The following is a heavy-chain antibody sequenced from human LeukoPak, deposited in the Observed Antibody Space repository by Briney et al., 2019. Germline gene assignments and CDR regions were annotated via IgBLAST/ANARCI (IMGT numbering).Heavy chain of an antibody. J-gene: IGHJ6*02. CDR1: GFTFSSYG. V-gene: IGHV3-30*18. CDR2: ISYDGSNK. D-gene: IGHD2-15*01. CDR3: AKSYCSGGSCYSGDYYGMDV. Sequence: GGSLRLSCAASGFTFSSYGMHWVRQAPGKGLEWVAVISYDGSNKYYADSVKGRFTISRDNSKNTPYLQMNSLRAEDTAVYYCAKSYCSGGSCYSGDYYGMDVWGQGTTVTVSS.